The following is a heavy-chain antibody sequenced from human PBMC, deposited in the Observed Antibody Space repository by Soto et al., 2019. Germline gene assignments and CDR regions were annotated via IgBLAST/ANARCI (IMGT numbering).Heavy chain of an antibody. J-gene: IGHJ1*01. CDR3: ARVGSRDAYNCVLEQ. V-gene: IGHV1-69*06. CDR2: VISASGSV. Sequence: QVQVGQSGAEVKKPGSSVKISCKASGRIFSSFPTSWVRQVPGQGLEWMVGVISASGSVTYEPKFQGRVTMTAVNSAGIGYMEVTSQTSEDTAIYDCARVGSRDAYNCVLEQWGPGTMVIVSS. CDR1: GRIFSSFP. D-gene: IGHD1-1*01.